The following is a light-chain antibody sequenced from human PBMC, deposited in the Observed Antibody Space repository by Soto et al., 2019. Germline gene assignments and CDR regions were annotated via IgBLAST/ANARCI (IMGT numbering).Light chain of an antibody. CDR3: QQADTFPIT. V-gene: IGKV1D-12*01. J-gene: IGKJ5*01. Sequence: DIQMTQSPSSVSASVGDRVTISCQASQGISRSLAWYQQKPGKAPKLPIYAASSLQSGVPSRFSGSGFGTDFTLTIRSLQPEDSAIYYCQQADTFPITFGQGTRLEI. CDR2: AAS. CDR1: QGISRS.